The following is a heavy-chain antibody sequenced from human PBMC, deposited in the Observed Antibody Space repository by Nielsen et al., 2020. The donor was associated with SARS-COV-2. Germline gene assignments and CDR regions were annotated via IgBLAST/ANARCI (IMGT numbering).Heavy chain of an antibody. V-gene: IGHV3-23*01. CDR3: ARDHGGSGWYDY. CDR2: ISGSGGST. J-gene: IGHJ4*02. Sequence: ESLKISCAASGFTFSSYAMSWVRQAPGKGLEWVSAISGSGGSTYYADSVKGRFTISRDNSKNTLYLQMNSLRAEDTAVYYCARDHGGSGWYDYWGQGTLVTVSS. CDR1: GFTFSSYA. D-gene: IGHD6-19*01.